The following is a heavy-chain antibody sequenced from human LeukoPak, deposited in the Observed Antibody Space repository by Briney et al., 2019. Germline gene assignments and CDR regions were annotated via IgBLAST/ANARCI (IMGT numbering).Heavy chain of an antibody. CDR3: ARGPRGWYGLDY. CDR1: EITFSNYY. CDR2: INRDGSSS. V-gene: IGHV3-74*03. J-gene: IGHJ4*02. D-gene: IGHD6-19*01. Sequence: PGGSLRLSCEASEITFSNYYMHWVRQAPGKGLEWVSRINRDGSSSTYADSVKGRFTISRDSAKNTLYLQMNSLGAEDTAVYYCARGPRGWYGLDYWGQGTLVTVSS.